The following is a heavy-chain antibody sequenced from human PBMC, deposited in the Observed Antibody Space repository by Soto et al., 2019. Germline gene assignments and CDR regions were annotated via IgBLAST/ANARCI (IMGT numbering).Heavy chain of an antibody. CDR2: ISGSGGST. Sequence: PGGSLRLSCAASGFTFSSYAMSWVRQAPGKGLEWVSAISGSGGSTYYADSVKGRFTISRDNSKNTLYLQMNSLRAEDTAVYYCALGPVADFHFDYWGQGTLVTVSS. V-gene: IGHV3-23*01. D-gene: IGHD6-19*01. CDR1: GFTFSSYA. J-gene: IGHJ4*02. CDR3: ALGPVADFHFDY.